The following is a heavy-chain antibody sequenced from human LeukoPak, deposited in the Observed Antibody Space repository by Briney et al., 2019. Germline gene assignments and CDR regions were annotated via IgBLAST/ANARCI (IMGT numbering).Heavy chain of an antibody. CDR1: GGSFSGYY. D-gene: IGHD3-22*01. Sequence: SETLSLTCAVYGGSFSGYYWSWIRQPPGNGLEWIGEINHSGSTNYNPSLKSRVTISVDTSKNQFSLKLSSVTAADTAVYYCARAPKFHYYDSSGYYSYYFDYWGQGTLVTVSS. V-gene: IGHV4-34*01. CDR3: ARAPKFHYYDSSGYYSYYFDY. J-gene: IGHJ4*02. CDR2: INHSGST.